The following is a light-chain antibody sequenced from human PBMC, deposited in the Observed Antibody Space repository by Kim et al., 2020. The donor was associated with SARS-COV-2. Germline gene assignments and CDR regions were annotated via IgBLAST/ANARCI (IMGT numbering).Light chain of an antibody. Sequence: APGKQARITWGGNNMGSKSVHWYQQKPGQAPVLVIYYDSDRPSGIPERFSGSNSGNTATLTISRVEAGDEADYYCQVWDSSSDHPVFGGGTQLTVL. CDR1: NMGSKS. J-gene: IGLJ3*02. CDR3: QVWDSSSDHPV. CDR2: YDS. V-gene: IGLV3-21*04.